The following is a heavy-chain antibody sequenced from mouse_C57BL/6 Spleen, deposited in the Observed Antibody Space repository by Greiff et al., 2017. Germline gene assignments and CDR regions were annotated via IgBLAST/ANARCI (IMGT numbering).Heavy chain of an antibody. CDR3: ARGYYGDFDY. Sequence: VQLQQSGAELVRPGASVKMSCKASGYTFTSYTMHWVKQRPGQGLEWIGYINPSSGYTKYNQTFKDKTTLTADKSSSTAYMQLSSLTSEDSAVYSCARGYYGDFDYWGQGTTLTVSS. V-gene: IGHV1-4*01. CDR1: GYTFTSYT. J-gene: IGHJ2*01. D-gene: IGHD1-1*01. CDR2: INPSSGYT.